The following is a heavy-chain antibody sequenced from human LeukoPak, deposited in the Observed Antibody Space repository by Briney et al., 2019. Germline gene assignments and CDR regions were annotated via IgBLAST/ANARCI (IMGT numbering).Heavy chain of an antibody. J-gene: IGHJ4*02. D-gene: IGHD3-10*01. V-gene: IGHV3-7*01. CDR1: GFTFGKYW. Sequence: GGSLRLSCVASGFTFGKYWMSWVRQAPGKGLEWVANIKLDGSEKNYVDSVKGRLTISRDNAKNSLSLQMNNLRVEDTAVYYCARAGSHWHYVYWGQGTVVTVSS. CDR2: IKLDGSEK. CDR3: ARAGSHWHYVY.